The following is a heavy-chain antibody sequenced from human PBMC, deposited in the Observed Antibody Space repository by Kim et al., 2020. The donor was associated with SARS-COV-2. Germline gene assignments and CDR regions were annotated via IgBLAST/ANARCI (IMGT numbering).Heavy chain of an antibody. CDR2: IHFNGSDK. CDR3: ARDSYCQCSGDSFDY. CDR1: GFTFSRYS. D-gene: IGHD3-10*02. Sequence: GGSLRLSCAASGFTFSRYSMNWVRQAPGKGLEWVSSIHFNGSDKKYEDSVRGRFTVSRDNAKNSLNLQVKSLRAEDTAVYYCARDSYCQCSGDSFDYWGQGTMVTVSS. V-gene: IGHV3-7*01. J-gene: IGHJ3*01.